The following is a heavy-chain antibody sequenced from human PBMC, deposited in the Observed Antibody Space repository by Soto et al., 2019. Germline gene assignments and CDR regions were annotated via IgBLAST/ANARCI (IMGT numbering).Heavy chain of an antibody. V-gene: IGHV4-31*03. Sequence: LRLSCTVSGGSISSGGYYWSWIRQHPGKGLEWIGYIYYSGSTYYNPSLKSRVTISVDTSKNQFSLKLSSVTAADTAVYYCARGDSCYDSSGYYFDYWGQGTLVTVSS. CDR1: GGSISSGGYY. CDR3: ARGDSCYDSSGYYFDY. CDR2: IYYSGST. J-gene: IGHJ4*02. D-gene: IGHD3-22*01.